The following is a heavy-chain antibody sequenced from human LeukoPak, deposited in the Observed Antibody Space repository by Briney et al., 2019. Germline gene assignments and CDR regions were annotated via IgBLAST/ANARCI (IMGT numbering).Heavy chain of an antibody. CDR3: AREGLDVQWELLGYFDY. CDR2: ISGYNGDT. J-gene: IGHJ4*02. D-gene: IGHD1-26*01. CDR1: GGTFSSYA. Sequence: ASVKVSCKASGGTFSSYAISWVRQAPGQGLEWMGWISGYNGDTNYAQKLQGRVTMTTDTSTSTAYMELRSLRSDDTAVYYCAREGLDVQWELLGYFDYWGQGTLVTVSS. V-gene: IGHV1-18*01.